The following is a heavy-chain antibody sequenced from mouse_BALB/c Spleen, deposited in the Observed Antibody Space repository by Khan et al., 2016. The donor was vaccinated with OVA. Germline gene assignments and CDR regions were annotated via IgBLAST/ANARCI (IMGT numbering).Heavy chain of an antibody. CDR2: ISYSGST. J-gene: IGHJ2*01. CDR3: ARTARIKY. D-gene: IGHD1-2*01. CDR1: GYSITSGYG. V-gene: IGHV3-2*02. Sequence: EVELVESGPGLVKPSQSLSLTCTVTGYSITSGYGWNWIRQFPGNKLEWMGYISYSGSTNYNPSLKSRISITRDTSKNQFFLQLNSVTTEDTATYYCARTARIKYWGQGTTLTVS.